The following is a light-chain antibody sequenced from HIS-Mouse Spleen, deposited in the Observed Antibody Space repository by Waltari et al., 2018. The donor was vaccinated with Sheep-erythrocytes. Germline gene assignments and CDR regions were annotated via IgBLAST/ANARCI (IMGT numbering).Light chain of an antibody. CDR1: SCDVGRYNL. CDR3: CSYAGSSTPWV. Sequence: QSALNQPASVSGSPGQSIPISCTGTSCDVGRYNLVTWYKHHPDKAPKLTIYEGTKRPSGVSNRFSGSKSGNTASLTISGLQAEDEADYYCCSYAGSSTPWVFGGGTKLTVL. CDR2: EGT. J-gene: IGLJ3*02. V-gene: IGLV2-23*01.